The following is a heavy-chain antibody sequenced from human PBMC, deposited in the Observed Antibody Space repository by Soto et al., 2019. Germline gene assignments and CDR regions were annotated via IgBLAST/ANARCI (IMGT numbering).Heavy chain of an antibody. V-gene: IGHV4-4*02. J-gene: IGHJ4*02. CDR2: IYHSVSL. D-gene: IGHD3-10*01. Sequence: SETLSLTCAVSGGSINSGRWWSWVRQPPGKGLEWIGEIYHSVSLNYNPSLKSRVTISVDKSKNQFSLMLNSVAAADTAVYYCAREDYVSGSYRYWGQGTLVTVSS. CDR3: AREDYVSGSYRY. CDR1: GGSINSGRW.